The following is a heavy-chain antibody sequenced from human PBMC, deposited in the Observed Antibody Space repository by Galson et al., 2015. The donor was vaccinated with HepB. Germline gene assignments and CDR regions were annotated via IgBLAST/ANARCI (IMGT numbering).Heavy chain of an antibody. V-gene: IGHV1-46*03. CDR1: GYTFTSYY. CDR2: INPSGGST. CDR3: ARGLYGSGSHFAQNFDY. Sequence: SVKVSCKASGYTFTSYYMHWVRQAPGQGLEWMGIINPSGGSTSYAQKFRGRVTMTRDTPTSTVYMELSSLRSEDTAVYYCARGLYGSGSHFAQNFDYWGQGTLVTVSS. J-gene: IGHJ4*02. D-gene: IGHD3-10*01.